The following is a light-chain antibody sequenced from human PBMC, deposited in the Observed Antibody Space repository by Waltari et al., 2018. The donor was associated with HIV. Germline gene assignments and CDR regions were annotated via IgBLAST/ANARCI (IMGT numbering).Light chain of an antibody. J-gene: IGLJ2*01. CDR3: SSYSTAANVV. Sequence: QSALTQPASVSGSPGQSTTMSCTGTTSDIVGYNFVSWYQQHPGKAPKVIIYEVSNRPPGVSTRFSGSKSGNTASLTISGLQAEDEADYYCSSYSTAANVVFGEGTKLTV. CDR2: EVS. V-gene: IGLV2-14*01. CDR1: TSDIVGYNF.